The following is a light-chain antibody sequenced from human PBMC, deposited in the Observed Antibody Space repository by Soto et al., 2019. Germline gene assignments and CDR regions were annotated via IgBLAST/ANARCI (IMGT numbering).Light chain of an antibody. CDR3: CSYAGSYFLV. J-gene: IGLJ3*02. Sequence: QSALTQPASVSGSPGQSITISCTGTSSDVGGYNYVSWYQQHPGKAPKLMIYDVTKRPSGVPDRFSGSKSGKTASLTISGLQAEDEADYYCCSYAGSYFLVFGGGTKLTVL. CDR2: DVT. V-gene: IGLV2-11*01. CDR1: SSDVGGYNY.